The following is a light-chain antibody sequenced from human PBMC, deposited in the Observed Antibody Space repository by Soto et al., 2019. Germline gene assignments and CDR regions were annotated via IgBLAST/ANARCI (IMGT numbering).Light chain of an antibody. V-gene: IGLV2-23*02. CDR2: EVS. Sequence: QSALTKPASVSGSPGQSITISCSGTSSDIGNYNLVSWYQQHPGKAPKLMIYEVSKRPSGVSNRFSGSKSGNTASPTISGLHAEDEADYYCCSYAAGSTLWVFGGGTKLTVL. CDR1: SSDIGNYNL. CDR3: CSYAAGSTLWV. J-gene: IGLJ3*02.